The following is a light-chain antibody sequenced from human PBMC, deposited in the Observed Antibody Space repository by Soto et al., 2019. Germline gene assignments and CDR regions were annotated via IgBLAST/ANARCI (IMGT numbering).Light chain of an antibody. V-gene: IGKV3-15*01. CDR2: GAS. CDR1: QSVSSN. Sequence: EIVMTQSPATLSASPGERATLSCRASQSVSSNLAWYQQKPGQAPRLLIYGASTRATGIPDRFSGSGSGTEFTLTVSSLQSEDFAVYYCQQYNNWPPLTFGGGTKVEIK. CDR3: QQYNNWPPLT. J-gene: IGKJ4*01.